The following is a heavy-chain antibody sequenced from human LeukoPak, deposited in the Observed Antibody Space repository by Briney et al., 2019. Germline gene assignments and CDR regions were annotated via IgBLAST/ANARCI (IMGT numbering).Heavy chain of an antibody. Sequence: ASVKVSCKASGYTFTSHDINWVRQATGQGLEWMGWLSPNSANTGYAQKFQGRVTITRNTSISTAYLELGSLRSEDTAVYYCARAAATPVFSYYMDVWGKGTTVTVSS. CDR3: ARAAATPVFSYYMDV. J-gene: IGHJ6*03. CDR2: LSPNSANT. D-gene: IGHD2-15*01. CDR1: GYTFTSHD. V-gene: IGHV1-8*03.